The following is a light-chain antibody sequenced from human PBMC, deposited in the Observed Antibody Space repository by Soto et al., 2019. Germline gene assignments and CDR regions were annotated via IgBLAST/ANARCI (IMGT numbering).Light chain of an antibody. CDR3: QQYSHLIT. V-gene: IGKV1-6*01. CDR2: AAS. CDR1: QGIRND. Sequence: AIQMTQSPSSLSASVGDRVTITCRASQGIRNDLGWYQQKPGKVPKLLIYAASSLQTGVPSRFSGSGSGTDFTLTISSLQPEDIATYYCQQYSHLITFGQGTRLEIK. J-gene: IGKJ5*01.